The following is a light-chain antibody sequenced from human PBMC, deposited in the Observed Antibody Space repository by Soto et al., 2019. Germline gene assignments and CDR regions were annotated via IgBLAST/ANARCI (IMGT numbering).Light chain of an antibody. CDR2: GAS. J-gene: IGKJ4*01. V-gene: IGKV3-15*01. CDR1: QGVSSN. CDR3: QQYNTWPPALT. Sequence: EIVMTQSPATLSVSPGERATLSCRASQGVSSNLAWYQQKPGQAPGLLIYGASTRATGIPARFSGSGSGTAFTLSISSLQSEDFAVYYCQQYNTWPPALTFGGGTKVEIK.